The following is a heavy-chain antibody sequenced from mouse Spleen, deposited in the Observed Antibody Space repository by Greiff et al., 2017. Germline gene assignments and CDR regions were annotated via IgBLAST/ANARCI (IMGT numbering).Heavy chain of an antibody. CDR2: INSNGGST. CDR3: ATLGRVYAMDY. J-gene: IGHJ4*01. Sequence: EVQVVESGGGLVKPGGSLKLSCAASGFTFSSYAMSWVRQTPEKRLEWVAAINSNGGSTYYPDTVKDRFTISRDNAKNTLYLQMSSLRSEDTALYYCATLGRVYAMDYWGQGTSVTVSS. D-gene: IGHD4-1*01. V-gene: IGHV5-6-2*01. CDR1: GFTFSSYA.